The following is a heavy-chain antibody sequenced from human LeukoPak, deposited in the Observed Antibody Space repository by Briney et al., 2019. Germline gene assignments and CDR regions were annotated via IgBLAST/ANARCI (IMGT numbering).Heavy chain of an antibody. CDR1: GFTFSSYE. J-gene: IGHJ4*02. V-gene: IGHV3-48*03. CDR2: ISSSGSTI. CDR3: ARGARMVRGAQDY. D-gene: IGHD3-10*01. Sequence: GGSLRLSCAASGFTFSSYEMNWVRQAPGKGLEWVSYISSSGSTIYYADSVKGRFTISRDNAKNSLYLQMNSLRAKDTALYYCARGARMVRGAQDYWGQGTLVTVSS.